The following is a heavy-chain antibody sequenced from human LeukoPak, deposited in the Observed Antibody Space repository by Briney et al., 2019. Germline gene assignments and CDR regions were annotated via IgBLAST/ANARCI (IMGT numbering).Heavy chain of an antibody. Sequence: SETLSLTCTVSGGSISSYYWSWIRQPPGKGLEWIGYIYYSGSTNYNPSLKSRVTISVDTSKNQFSLKLSSVTAADTAVYYCAREQRYYYDSSGYKYRNWFDPRGQGTLVTVSS. CDR2: IYYSGST. CDR3: AREQRYYYDSSGYKYRNWFDP. V-gene: IGHV4-59*01. J-gene: IGHJ5*02. D-gene: IGHD3-22*01. CDR1: GGSISSYY.